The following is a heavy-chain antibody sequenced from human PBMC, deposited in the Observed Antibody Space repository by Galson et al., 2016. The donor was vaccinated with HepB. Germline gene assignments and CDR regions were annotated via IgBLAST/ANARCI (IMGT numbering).Heavy chain of an antibody. CDR2: INEDGSVK. Sequence: SLRLSCAASGFTLSSYWMTWVRQAPGKGLEWVANINEDGSVKYHVDSVQGRFTISRDNAKNSLYLQMNSLRAEDTAVYYCAREPRAGAYYFDYWGQGTLVTVSS. D-gene: IGHD2-21*01. CDR1: GFTLSSYW. V-gene: IGHV3-7*03. CDR3: AREPRAGAYYFDY. J-gene: IGHJ4*02.